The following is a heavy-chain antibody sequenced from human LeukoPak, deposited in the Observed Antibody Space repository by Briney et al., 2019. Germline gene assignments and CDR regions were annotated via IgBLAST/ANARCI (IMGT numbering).Heavy chain of an antibody. Sequence: SETLSLTCTVSGYSISSGYYWGWIRQPPGKGLEWIGSIYHSGSTYYNPSLKSRVTISVDTSKNQFSLKLSSVTAADTAVYYCARVAYCGGDCYSEINYFDYWGQGTLVTVSS. CDR2: IYHSGST. CDR1: GYSISSGYY. D-gene: IGHD2-21*02. J-gene: IGHJ4*02. CDR3: ARVAYCGGDCYSEINYFDY. V-gene: IGHV4-38-2*02.